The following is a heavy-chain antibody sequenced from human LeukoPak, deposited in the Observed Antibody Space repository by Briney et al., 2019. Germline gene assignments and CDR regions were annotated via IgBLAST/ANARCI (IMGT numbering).Heavy chain of an antibody. CDR3: ARGGYVWGSYRLGNNWFDP. Sequence: PSETLSLTCAVYGGSFSGYYWSWIRQPPGKGLEWIGEINHSGSTNYNPSLKSRVTISVDTSKNQFSLKLSSVTAADTAVYYCARGGYVWGSYRLGNNWFDPWGQGTLVTVSS. V-gene: IGHV4-34*01. D-gene: IGHD3-16*02. J-gene: IGHJ5*02. CDR2: INHSGST. CDR1: GGSFSGYY.